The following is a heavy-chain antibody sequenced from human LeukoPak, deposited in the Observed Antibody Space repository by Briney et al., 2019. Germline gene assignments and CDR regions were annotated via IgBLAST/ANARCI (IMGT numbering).Heavy chain of an antibody. CDR1: GGSFSGYY. Sequence: SETLSLTCAVYGGSFSGYYWSWIRQPPGKGLEWIGEINHSGSTNYNPSLKSRVTISVDTSKNQFSLKLSSVTAADTAVYYCARTSSGYYGFAFDIWGQGTMVTVSS. D-gene: IGHD3-22*01. CDR2: INHSGST. V-gene: IGHV4-34*01. J-gene: IGHJ3*02. CDR3: ARTSSGYYGFAFDI.